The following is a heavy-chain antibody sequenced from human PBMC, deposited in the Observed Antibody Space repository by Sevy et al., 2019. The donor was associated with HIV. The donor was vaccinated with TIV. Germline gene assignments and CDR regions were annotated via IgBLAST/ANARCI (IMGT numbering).Heavy chain of an antibody. Sequence: ASVKVSCKASGYTFTDYYIHWVRQAPGQGLEWMAWINPNDGVTNYAQRFQGGVTVTRDTSISTAYMELRRLRSDDTAIYYCARLTTMPTSAFYGMDVWGQGTTVTVSS. D-gene: IGHD1-1*01. CDR2: INPNDGVT. J-gene: IGHJ6*02. V-gene: IGHV1-2*02. CDR3: ARLTTMPTSAFYGMDV. CDR1: GYTFTDYY.